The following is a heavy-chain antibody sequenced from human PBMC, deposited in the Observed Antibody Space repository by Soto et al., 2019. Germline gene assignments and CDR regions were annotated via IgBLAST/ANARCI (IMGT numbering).Heavy chain of an antibody. Sequence: QLQLRESGPGLVKPSETLSLTCTVSGGSISSSNYYWAWIRQSPGKGLGWIGSVYYNGFTYYNPYLMGGVTISVDTSKNPFSLKLTFVDDADTAVYYCAGMGDFWNGPWELDPWGQGTLVTVSS. CDR2: VYYNGFT. D-gene: IGHD3-3*01. J-gene: IGHJ5*02. CDR3: AGMGDFWNGPWELDP. V-gene: IGHV4-39*01. CDR1: GGSISSSNYY.